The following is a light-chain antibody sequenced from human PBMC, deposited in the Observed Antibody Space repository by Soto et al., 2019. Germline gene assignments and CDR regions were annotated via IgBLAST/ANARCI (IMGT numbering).Light chain of an antibody. Sequence: DIQMTQSPSTLSASVGDRVTITCRASQSISSWLAWYQQKPGKAPKLLIYDASSLESGVPSRFSGSGSGTEFTITISSLQPDDFATYYCQQYNSFPEYTFGQGTKLEIK. J-gene: IGKJ2*01. CDR1: QSISSW. V-gene: IGKV1-5*01. CDR2: DAS. CDR3: QQYNSFPEYT.